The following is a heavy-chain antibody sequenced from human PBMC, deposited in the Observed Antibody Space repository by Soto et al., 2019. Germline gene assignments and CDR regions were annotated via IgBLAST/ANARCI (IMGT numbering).Heavy chain of an antibody. Sequence: SEPLSHTCAVFGGTISNGGYPCSWIRQPPGKGLEWIGYMYHSGSTNYNPSLKSRVTISVDTSKNQFSLKLNSMTAADTAVYYCARHNYGSGSTYFDYWGQGTLVTVSS. CDR1: GGTISNGGYP. CDR3: ARHNYGSGSTYFDY. J-gene: IGHJ4*02. V-gene: IGHV4-30-2*01. CDR2: MYHSGST. D-gene: IGHD3-10*01.